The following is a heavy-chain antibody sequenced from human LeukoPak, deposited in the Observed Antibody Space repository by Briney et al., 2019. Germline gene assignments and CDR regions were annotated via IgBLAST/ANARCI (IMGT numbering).Heavy chain of an antibody. CDR2: IYYSGST. Sequence: PSETLSLTCTVSGDSISSSSYYWGWIRQPPGKGLEWIGSIYYSGSTYYNPSLKSRVTISVDTSKNQFSLQLNSVTPEDTAVYYCARDRSSWFSNLFDYWGQGTLVTVSS. V-gene: IGHV4-39*02. D-gene: IGHD6-13*01. CDR3: ARDRSSWFSNLFDY. J-gene: IGHJ4*02. CDR1: GDSISSSSYY.